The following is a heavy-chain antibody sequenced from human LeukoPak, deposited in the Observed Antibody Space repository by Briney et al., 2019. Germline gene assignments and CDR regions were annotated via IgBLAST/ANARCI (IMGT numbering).Heavy chain of an antibody. D-gene: IGHD2-2*01. V-gene: IGHV3-23*01. CDR1: GFTFSNYA. CDR3: AKFSDCSSTSCYGMAYYYYGMDV. J-gene: IGHJ6*02. Sequence: GGSLRLSCAASGFTFSNYAMSWVRQAPGKGLEWVLAISGSGGSTYYADSVKGRFTISRDNSKNTLYLQMNSLRAEDTAVYYCAKFSDCSSTSCYGMAYYYYGMDVWGQGTTVTVSS. CDR2: ISGSGGST.